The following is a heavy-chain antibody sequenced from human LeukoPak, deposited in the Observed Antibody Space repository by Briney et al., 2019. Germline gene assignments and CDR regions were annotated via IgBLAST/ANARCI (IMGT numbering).Heavy chain of an antibody. V-gene: IGHV4-38-2*01. CDR3: ARHVNQLVTDFGPMGYFDY. J-gene: IGHJ4*01. Sequence: SETLSITCAVSIYSISSGYYWGWIRQSPGRGLEWIGTLHHSGITYYNPSLKSRVTISVDTSKNQFSLNLSSVTAADTAVYYCARHVNQLVTDFGPMGYFDYWGHGTLVTVSS. CDR2: LHHSGIT. CDR1: IYSISSGYY. D-gene: IGHD3-3*01.